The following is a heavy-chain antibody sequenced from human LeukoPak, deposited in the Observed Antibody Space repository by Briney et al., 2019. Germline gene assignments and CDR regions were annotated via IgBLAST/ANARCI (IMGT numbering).Heavy chain of an antibody. CDR1: RYTFTGYY. CDR3: ARAAHRGRYFDWLEIDY. J-gene: IGHJ4*02. V-gene: IGHV1-2*02. D-gene: IGHD3-9*01. CDR2: INPNSGGT. Sequence: ASVKVSCKASRYTFTGYYMHWVRQAAGQGLEWMGWINPNSGGTNYAQKFQGRVTMTRDTSISTAYMELSRLRSDDTAVYYCARAAHRGRYFDWLEIDYWGQGTLVTVCS.